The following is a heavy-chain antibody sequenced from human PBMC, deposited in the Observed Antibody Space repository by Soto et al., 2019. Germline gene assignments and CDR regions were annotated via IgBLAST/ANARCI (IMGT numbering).Heavy chain of an antibody. V-gene: IGHV3-66*01. D-gene: IGHD3-22*01. CDR3: ATNYDSSGYYYFDY. CDR2: IYSGGST. J-gene: IGHJ4*02. Sequence: GVSLRLSCAASGFTVSSNYMSWVRQAPGKGLEWVSVIYSGGSTYYADSVKGRFTISRDNSKNTLYLQMNSLRAEDTAVYYCATNYDSSGYYYFDYWGQGTLVTVSS. CDR1: GFTVSSNY.